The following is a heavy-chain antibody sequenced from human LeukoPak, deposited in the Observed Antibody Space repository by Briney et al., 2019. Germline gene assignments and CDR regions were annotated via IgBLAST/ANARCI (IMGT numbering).Heavy chain of an antibody. CDR1: GFAFSSYA. CDR3: ARAVGIVGATTRFDP. J-gene: IGHJ5*02. D-gene: IGHD1-26*01. Sequence: GSLRLSRAASGFAFSSYAMHWIRQPPGKGLEWIGYIYYSGSTYYNPSLKSRVTISVDTSKNQFSLKLSSVTAADTAVYYCARAVGIVGATTRFDPWGQGTLVTVSS. CDR2: IYYSGST. V-gene: IGHV4-59*01.